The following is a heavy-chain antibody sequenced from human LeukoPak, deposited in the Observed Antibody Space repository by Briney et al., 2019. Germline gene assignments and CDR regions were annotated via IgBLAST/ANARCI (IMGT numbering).Heavy chain of an antibody. Sequence: GGSLRLSCAASGFTFSSYWMSWVRQAPGKGLEWVANIKQDGSEKYYVDSVKGRFTISRDNAKNSLYLQMNSLRAEDTAVYYCAREGIAAAGRIGFDYWGQGTLVTVSS. CDR1: GFTFSSYW. CDR3: AREGIAAAGRIGFDY. CDR2: IKQDGSEK. J-gene: IGHJ4*02. D-gene: IGHD6-13*01. V-gene: IGHV3-7*01.